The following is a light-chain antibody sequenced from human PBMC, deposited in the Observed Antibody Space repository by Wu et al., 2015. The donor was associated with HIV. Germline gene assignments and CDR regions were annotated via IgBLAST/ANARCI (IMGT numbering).Light chain of an antibody. Sequence: EIVLTQSPGTLSLSPGEKATLSCRASQSVSSNFLAWYQQRPGQAPRLLIYGAASRATGIPDRFSGSGSGTAFTLTISRLEPEDFAVYYCHLSGGASWTFGQGTKVEIK. CDR3: HLSGGASWT. V-gene: IGKV3-20*01. CDR2: GAA. CDR1: QSVSSNF. J-gene: IGKJ1*01.